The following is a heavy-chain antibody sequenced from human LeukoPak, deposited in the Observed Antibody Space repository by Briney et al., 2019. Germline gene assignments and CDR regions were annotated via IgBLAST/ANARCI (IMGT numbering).Heavy chain of an antibody. J-gene: IGHJ4*02. CDR3: SITIFGVDLKGDGY. CDR1: GFTFSSYA. CDR2: ITYSGDT. Sequence: PGGSLRLSCAASGFTFSSYAMNWVRQAPGKGPEWVSGITYSGDTDYADSVKGRFTISRDNSKNTLYLQMNSLKTEDTAVYYCSITIFGVDLKGDGYWGQGTLVTVSS. V-gene: IGHV3-23*01. D-gene: IGHD3-3*01.